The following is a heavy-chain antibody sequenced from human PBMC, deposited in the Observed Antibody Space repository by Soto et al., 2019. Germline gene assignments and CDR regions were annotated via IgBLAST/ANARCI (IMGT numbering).Heavy chain of an antibody. J-gene: IGHJ1*01. Sequence: QITLKESGPTLVKPTQTLTLTCTFSGFSLTTSGVGVAWIRQPPGKALELLALIYWDDDKRYSSSLKTRLTITKDTSKNQVVLRLTNVDPVDTATYYCAHRRGNGWLTNWGQGTLVTVSS. V-gene: IGHV2-5*02. CDR2: IYWDDDK. CDR3: AHRRGNGWLTN. CDR1: GFSLTTSGVG. D-gene: IGHD6-19*01.